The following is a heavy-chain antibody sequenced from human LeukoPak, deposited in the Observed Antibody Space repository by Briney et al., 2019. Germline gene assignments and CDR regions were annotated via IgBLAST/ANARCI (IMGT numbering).Heavy chain of an antibody. Sequence: SETLSLTCTVSGGSISSYYWSWIRQPPGKGLEWIGEINHSGSTNYSPSLKSRVTISVDTSKNQFSLKMSSVTAADTAVYYCARRGYSYGYPLVAFDIWGQGTMVTVSS. CDR1: GGSISSYY. CDR3: ARRGYSYGYPLVAFDI. D-gene: IGHD5-18*01. CDR2: INHSGST. V-gene: IGHV4-34*01. J-gene: IGHJ3*02.